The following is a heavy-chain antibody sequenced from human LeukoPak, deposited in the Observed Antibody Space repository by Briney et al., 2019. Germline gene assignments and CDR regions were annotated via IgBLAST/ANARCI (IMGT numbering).Heavy chain of an antibody. CDR3: ARAPDVYGSGSYFLDY. V-gene: IGHV3-21*01. Sequence: PGGSLRLSCAASGFTFSSYSMNWVRQAPGKGLEWVSSISSSSSYIYYADSVKGRFTISRDNAKNSLYLQMNSLRAEDTAVYYCARAPDVYGSGSYFLDYWGQGTLVTVSS. CDR1: GFTFSSYS. J-gene: IGHJ4*02. CDR2: ISSSSSYI. D-gene: IGHD3-10*01.